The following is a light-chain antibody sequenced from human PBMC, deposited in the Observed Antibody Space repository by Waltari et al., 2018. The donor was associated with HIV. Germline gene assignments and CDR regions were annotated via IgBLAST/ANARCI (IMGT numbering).Light chain of an antibody. CDR1: QDIRRY. CDR3: QQLHTYPRT. Sequence: DIQLTQSPSFLSTSVGDKVPITCRASQDIRRYLAWYQQRPGKAPKLLIYAASTLQSGVPSRFSGSGAGTEFTLTISNLQPEDFATYYCQQLHTYPRTFGQGTKLEIK. J-gene: IGKJ2*02. CDR2: AAS. V-gene: IGKV1-9*01.